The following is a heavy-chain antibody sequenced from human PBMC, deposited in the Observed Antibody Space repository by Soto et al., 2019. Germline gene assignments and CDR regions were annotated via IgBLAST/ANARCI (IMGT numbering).Heavy chain of an antibody. V-gene: IGHV3-23*01. CDR1: GFTFSSYA. CDR3: AKLPRAVQLWLYGFDY. D-gene: IGHD5-18*01. CDR2: ISGSGGST. Sequence: SLRLSCAASGFTFSSYAMSWVRQAPGKGLEWVSAISGSGGSTYYADSVKGRFTISRDNSKNTLYLQMNSLRAEDTAVYYCAKLPRAVQLWLYGFDYWGQGTLVTVSS. J-gene: IGHJ4*02.